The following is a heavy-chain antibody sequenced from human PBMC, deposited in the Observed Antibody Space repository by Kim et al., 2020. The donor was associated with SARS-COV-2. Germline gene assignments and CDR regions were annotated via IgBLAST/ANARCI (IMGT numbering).Heavy chain of an antibody. V-gene: IGHV1-18*01. CDR1: GYTFTGYG. D-gene: IGHD6-13*01. CDR3: ARERRAAAGTREGWFDP. J-gene: IGHJ5*02. Sequence: ASVKVSCKASGYTFTGYGITWVRQAPGQGLEWMGWISAYNCKTKYAQKVQGRVTMTTDTSTSTAYMELRSLRSDDTAVYYCARERRAAAGTREGWFDPWGQGTLVTVSS. CDR2: ISAYNCKT.